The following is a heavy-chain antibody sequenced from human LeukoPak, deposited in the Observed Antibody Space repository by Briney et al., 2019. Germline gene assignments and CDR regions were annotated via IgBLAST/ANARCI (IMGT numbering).Heavy chain of an antibody. CDR1: GFTFSSYA. J-gene: IGHJ4*02. Sequence: GGSLRLSCAASGFTFSSYAMHWVRQAPGKGLEWVAVISYDGSNKYYADSVKGRFTISRDNSKNTLYLQMNSLRAEDTAVYYCARERWFGDSAFDYWGQGTLVTVFS. V-gene: IGHV3-30*04. CDR3: ARERWFGDSAFDY. D-gene: IGHD3-10*01. CDR2: ISYDGSNK.